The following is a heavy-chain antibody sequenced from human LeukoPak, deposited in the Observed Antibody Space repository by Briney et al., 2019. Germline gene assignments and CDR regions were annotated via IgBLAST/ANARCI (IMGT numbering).Heavy chain of an antibody. CDR1: GGSISSSNW. CDR2: IYRSGST. J-gene: IGHJ4*02. V-gene: IGHV4-4*02. CDR3: ARDLPYSSSWESIDY. Sequence: PSATLSLTCAVSGGSISSSNWWSWVRQPPGTGLEWLGEIYRSGSTNYNPPLKSRVTISVDKSKNQFSLKLSSVTAADTAVYYCARDLPYSSSWESIDYWGQGTLVTVSS. D-gene: IGHD6-13*01.